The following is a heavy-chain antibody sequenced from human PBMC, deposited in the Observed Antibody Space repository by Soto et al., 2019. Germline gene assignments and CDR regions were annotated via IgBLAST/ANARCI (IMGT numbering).Heavy chain of an antibody. D-gene: IGHD3-3*01. Sequence: PSETLSLTCAVYGGSFSGYYWSWIRQPPGKGLEWIGEINHSGSTNYNPSLKSRVTISVDTSKNQFSLKLSSVTAADTAVYYCASFLYDFWSGSPNWFDPWGQGTLVTVSS. CDR3: ASFLYDFWSGSPNWFDP. CDR2: INHSGST. J-gene: IGHJ5*02. V-gene: IGHV4-34*01. CDR1: GGSFSGYY.